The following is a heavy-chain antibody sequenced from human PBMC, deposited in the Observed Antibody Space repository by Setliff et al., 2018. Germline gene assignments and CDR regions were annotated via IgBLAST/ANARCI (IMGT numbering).Heavy chain of an antibody. CDR3: AKGGGGNHDSSAIGYYYYYYYMDV. D-gene: IGHD3-22*01. CDR2: ITGSGAGT. V-gene: IGHV3-23*01. J-gene: IGHJ6*03. CDR1: GFTFSSYA. Sequence: PGGSLRLSCVASGFTFSSYAMNWVRQAPGKGLEWVSGITGSGAGTYYADSVEGRFTISRDNSDNTLYLEMISPRAEDTAVYYCAKGGGGNHDSSAIGYYYYYYYMDVWGKGATVTVSS.